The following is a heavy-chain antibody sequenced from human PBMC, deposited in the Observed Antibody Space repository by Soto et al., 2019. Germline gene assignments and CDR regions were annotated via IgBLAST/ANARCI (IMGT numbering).Heavy chain of an antibody. CDR3: AKSWRRYYYYMDV. J-gene: IGHJ6*03. Sequence: GGSLRLSCAASGFTFSSYGMHWVRQAPGKGLEWVAVISYDGSNKYYADSVKGRFTISRDNSKNTLYLQMNSLRAEDTAVYYCAKSWRRYYYYMDVWGKGTTVTVSS. CDR2: ISYDGSNK. CDR1: GFTFSSYG. V-gene: IGHV3-30*18.